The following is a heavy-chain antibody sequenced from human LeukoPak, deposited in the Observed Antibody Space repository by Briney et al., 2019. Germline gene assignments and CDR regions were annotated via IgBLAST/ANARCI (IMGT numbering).Heavy chain of an antibody. Sequence: GSLRLSCAASGFTFSSYAMSWVRQAPGKGLEWVSAISGSGGSTYYADSVKGRFTISRDNSKNTLYLQMNSLRAEDTAVYYCARDSPKTSSGWYVAHDAFDIWGQGTMVTVSS. D-gene: IGHD6-19*01. CDR1: GFTFSSYA. CDR2: ISGSGGST. J-gene: IGHJ3*02. CDR3: ARDSPKTSSGWYVAHDAFDI. V-gene: IGHV3-23*01.